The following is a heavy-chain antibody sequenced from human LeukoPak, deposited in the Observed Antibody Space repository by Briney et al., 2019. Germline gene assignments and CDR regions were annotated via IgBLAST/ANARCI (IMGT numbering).Heavy chain of an antibody. CDR3: ARVGIAAAGTRAYYFDY. D-gene: IGHD6-13*01. CDR1: GYTFTGYY. J-gene: IGHJ4*02. Sequence: ASVKVSCKASGYTFTGYYMHWVRQAPGQGLEWMGWINPNSGGTNYAQKFQGWVTMTRDTSISTAYMELSRLRSDDTAVYYCARVGIAAAGTRAYYFDYWGQGTLVTVSS. CDR2: INPNSGGT. V-gene: IGHV1-2*04.